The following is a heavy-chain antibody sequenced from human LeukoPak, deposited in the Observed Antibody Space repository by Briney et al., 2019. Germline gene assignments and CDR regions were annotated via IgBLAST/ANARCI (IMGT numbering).Heavy chain of an antibody. V-gene: IGHV3-23*01. CDR2: ISGSGSST. D-gene: IGHD3-3*01. J-gene: IGHJ4*02. Sequence: RGSLRLSCAASGFTFTSYAMSWVGQAPGKGLEWVSAISGSGSSTYYADSVKGRFTISRDNSKNTLYLQMNSLRAEDTAVYYCAKGSIHHYDFWSGYYTEYYFDYWGQGTLVTVSS. CDR3: AKGSIHHYDFWSGYYTEYYFDY. CDR1: GFTFTSYA.